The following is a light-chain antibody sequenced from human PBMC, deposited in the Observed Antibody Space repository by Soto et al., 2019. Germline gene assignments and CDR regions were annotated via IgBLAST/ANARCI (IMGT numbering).Light chain of an antibody. CDR3: SPYTSSSTYV. J-gene: IGLJ1*01. CDR2: DVS. V-gene: IGLV2-14*03. CDR1: ISDVGGYNY. Sequence: QSVLTQPASVSGSPGQSITISCTGTISDVGGYNYVSWYQQHPGKANKLMIFDVSNRPSGVSNRFSGSKSGYTASLTISGLQAEDEADYYCSPYTSSSTYVFGTGTKVTVL.